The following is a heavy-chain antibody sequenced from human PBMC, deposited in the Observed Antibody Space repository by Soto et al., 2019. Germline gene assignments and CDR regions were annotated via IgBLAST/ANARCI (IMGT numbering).Heavy chain of an antibody. Sequence: SETLSLTCTVSGGSISSSSHYWGWIRQPPGKGLEWIGSIYYSGSTYYNPSLKSRVTISVDTSKNQFSLKLSSVTAADTAVYYCARYWSAPHDAFDIWGQGTMVTFSS. CDR1: GGSISSSSHY. CDR3: ARYWSAPHDAFDI. J-gene: IGHJ3*02. V-gene: IGHV4-39*01. D-gene: IGHD2-8*02. CDR2: IYYSGST.